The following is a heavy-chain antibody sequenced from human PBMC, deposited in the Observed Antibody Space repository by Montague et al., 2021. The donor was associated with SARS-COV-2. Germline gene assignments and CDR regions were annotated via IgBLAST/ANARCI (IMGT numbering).Heavy chain of an antibody. V-gene: IGHV4-34*01. J-gene: IGHJ6*03. CDR3: ARLGDGVVPSPILGVGPYYSYYYMDV. CDR2: IHHGGST. D-gene: IGHD3-10*01. Sequence: SETLSLTCAVHGGSFSTYSWNWIRQPPGKGLEWIGEIHHGGSTNYNPSLKSRVTISADTSKNQFSLKLTSVVAAGTAVYYCARLGDGVVPSPILGVGPYYSYYYMDVWGKGTTVTVSS. CDR1: GGSFSTYS.